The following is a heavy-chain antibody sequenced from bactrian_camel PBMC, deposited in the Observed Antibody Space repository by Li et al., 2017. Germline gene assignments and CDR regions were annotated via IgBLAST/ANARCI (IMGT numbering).Heavy chain of an antibody. J-gene: IGHJ4*01. V-gene: IGHV3S54*01. CDR1: EGNYDV. Sequence: SGGGSVQAGGSLTLSCEASEGNYDVMGWWRQPPGKEREGVGATYISRGSTFYADFAKGRFSISKDDAKNTLYLQMNNLKPEDTAMYYCATESLTSRRFYRSEFCDTIGPGSYYFQAQGTQVTVS. CDR2: TYISRGST. D-gene: IGHD2*01.